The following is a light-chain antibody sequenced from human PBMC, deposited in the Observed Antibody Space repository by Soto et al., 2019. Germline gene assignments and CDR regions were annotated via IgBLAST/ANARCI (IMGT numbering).Light chain of an antibody. J-gene: IGKJ1*01. Sequence: IRVWKSTATLSLYKRDRETSPSLASQTISSWLAWYQQKPGKALKLLIYKASTLKSGVPSRFSGSGSGTEFTLTISSLQPDDFATYRSEQYNCYSSRFGQGSKV. V-gene: IGKV1-5*03. CDR3: EQYNCYSSR. CDR1: QTISSW. CDR2: KAS.